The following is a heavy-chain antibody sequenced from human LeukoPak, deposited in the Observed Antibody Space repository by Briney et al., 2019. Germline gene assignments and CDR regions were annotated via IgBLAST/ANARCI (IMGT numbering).Heavy chain of an antibody. CDR2: IYYSGST. Sequence: SETLSLICTVSGGSISSYYWSWLRQPPGKGLEWLGYIYYSGSTNYNPSLTSRVPISVDTSKNHFSLKLSSVTAADTAVYYCARGDAFDIWGQGTMVTVSS. CDR3: ARGDAFDI. V-gene: IGHV4-59*01. J-gene: IGHJ3*02. CDR1: GGSISSYY.